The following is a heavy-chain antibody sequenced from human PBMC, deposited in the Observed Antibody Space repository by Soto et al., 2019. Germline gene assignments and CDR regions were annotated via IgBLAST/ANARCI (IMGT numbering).Heavy chain of an antibody. V-gene: IGHV1-3*01. D-gene: IGHD6-6*01. Sequence: RASVKVSCKASGYTFTSYAMHWVRQAPGQRLEWMGWINAGNGNTKYSQKFQGRVTITRDTSASTAYMELSSLRSEDTAVYYCARDAIAALVDWFDPWGQGTLVTVSS. CDR3: ARDAIAALVDWFDP. CDR1: GYTFTSYA. CDR2: INAGNGNT. J-gene: IGHJ5*02.